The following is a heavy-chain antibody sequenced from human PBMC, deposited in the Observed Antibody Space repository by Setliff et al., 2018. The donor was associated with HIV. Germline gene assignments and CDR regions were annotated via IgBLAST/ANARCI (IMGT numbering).Heavy chain of an antibody. CDR1: RFDFNNYW. D-gene: IGHD5-12*01. J-gene: IGHJ6*03. CDR2: IGQDGSEK. Sequence: GGSLRLSCAASRFDFNNYWMCWVRQAPGKGLEWVANIGQDGSEKNYVDSVKGRFTISRDNARNSLYLQMNSLRAEDTAVYYCARVDGYGGYYYYYYMDVWGKGTTVTVSS. CDR3: ARVDGYGGYYYYYYMDV. V-gene: IGHV3-7*01.